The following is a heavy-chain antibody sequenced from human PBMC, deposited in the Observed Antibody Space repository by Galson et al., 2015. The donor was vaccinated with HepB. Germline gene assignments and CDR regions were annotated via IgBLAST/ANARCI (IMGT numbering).Heavy chain of an antibody. CDR3: AKIAAAGNDYFDY. D-gene: IGHD6-13*01. V-gene: IGHV3-23*01. CDR1: GFTFSSYA. CDR2: ISGSGGST. J-gene: IGHJ4*02. Sequence: SLRLSCAASGFTFSSYAMSWVRQAPGKGLEWVSAISGSGGSTYYADPVKGRFTISRDNSKNTLYLQMNSLRAEDTAVYYCAKIAAAGNDYFDYWGQGTLVTVSS.